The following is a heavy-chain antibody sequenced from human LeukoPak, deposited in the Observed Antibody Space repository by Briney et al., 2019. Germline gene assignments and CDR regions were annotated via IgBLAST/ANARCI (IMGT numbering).Heavy chain of an antibody. CDR3: AREVPGSRYFDY. CDR1: GFTFSSYW. J-gene: IGHJ4*02. Sequence: PGGSLRLSCAASGFTFSSYWMHWVRQALGKGLMWVSRINYDGNITTSADSVKGRFTTSRDNTKNTLFLQMNSLRDEDTAVYYCAREVPGSRYFDYWGQGTQVTASS. CDR2: INYDGNIT. D-gene: IGHD6-19*01. V-gene: IGHV3-74*01.